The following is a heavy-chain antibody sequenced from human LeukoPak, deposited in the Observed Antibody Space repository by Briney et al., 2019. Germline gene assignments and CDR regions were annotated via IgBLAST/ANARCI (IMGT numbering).Heavy chain of an antibody. J-gene: IGHJ4*02. CDR3: ARQAYGDYYFDY. CDR1: GSSISSYF. CDR2: IFYTGST. Sequence: PSETLSLTCTVSGSSISSYFWGWIRQPPGKGLEWIGYIFYTGSTNYNPSLKSRVTISLDTSKNQFSLRLSSVTAADTAVYFCARQAYGDYYFDYWGQGTLVTVSS. D-gene: IGHD4-17*01. V-gene: IGHV4-59*01.